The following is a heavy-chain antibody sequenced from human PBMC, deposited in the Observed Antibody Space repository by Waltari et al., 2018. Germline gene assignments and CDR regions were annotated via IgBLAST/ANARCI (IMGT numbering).Heavy chain of an antibody. Sequence: EVQLVASGGDVVKPGGSLRLSCAPSVLNFIIYTMTWVSLAPGKGLEWVSSISSTIFYKYYADSVNGRFTISRDNDNNSLYLQMNSVRDDDTAVYYCATFCSSTSCYAAGDYWGQGTLVTVSS. CDR1: VLNFIIYT. J-gene: IGHJ4*02. CDR2: ISSTIFYK. CDR3: ATFCSSTSCYAAGDY. D-gene: IGHD2-2*01. V-gene: IGHV3-21*02.